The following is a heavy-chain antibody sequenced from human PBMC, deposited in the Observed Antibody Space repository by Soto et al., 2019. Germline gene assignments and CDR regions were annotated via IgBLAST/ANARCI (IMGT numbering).Heavy chain of an antibody. CDR1: GGSFTGYD. CDR2: INHSGST. CDR3: ARAITIFGVVIRRNYYYYMDV. J-gene: IGHJ6*03. Sequence: PSETLYLTCAVYGGSFTGYDWSWIRQPPGKGLEWIGEINHSGSTNYNPSLKSRVTISVDTSKNQFSLKLSSVTAADTAVYYCARAITIFGVVIRRNYYYYMDVWGKGTTVTLSS. V-gene: IGHV4-34*01. D-gene: IGHD3-3*01.